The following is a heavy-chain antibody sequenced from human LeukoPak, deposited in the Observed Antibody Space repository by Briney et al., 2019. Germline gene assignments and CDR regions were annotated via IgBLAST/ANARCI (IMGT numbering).Heavy chain of an antibody. J-gene: IGHJ6*03. V-gene: IGHV1-8*01. D-gene: IGHD3-3*01. CDR2: MNPNSGNT. CDR1: GYTFTSYD. CDR3: ARGQEGRFLEWLLIYYYYYMDV. Sequence: ASVKVSCKASGYTFTSYDINWVRQATGQGLEWMGWMNPNSGNTGYAQKFQGRVTMTRNTFISTAYMELSSLRSEDTAVYYCARGQEGRFLEWLLIYYYYYMDVWGKGTTVTVSS.